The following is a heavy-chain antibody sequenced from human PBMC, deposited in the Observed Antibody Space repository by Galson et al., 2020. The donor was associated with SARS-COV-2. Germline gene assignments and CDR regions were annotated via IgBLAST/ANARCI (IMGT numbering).Heavy chain of an antibody. CDR2: VNHSGST. CDR3: ARGLDGTGRFNGWDY. V-gene: IGHV4-34*01. Sequence: SETLSLTCAVYGGSFSGYFWSWIRQPPGKGLEWIGEVNHSGSTNYNPSLKSRVTISVDTSKNQFSLKLSPVTAADTAGYYCARGLDGTGRFNGWDYWGQGTLVTVSS. J-gene: IGHJ4*02. D-gene: IGHD2-8*02. CDR1: GGSFSGYF.